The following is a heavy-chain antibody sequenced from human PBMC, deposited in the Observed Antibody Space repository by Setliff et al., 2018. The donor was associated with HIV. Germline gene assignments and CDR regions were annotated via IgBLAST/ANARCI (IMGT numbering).Heavy chain of an antibody. CDR2: IYSSGST. CDR3: ARVFPPIRGAPFGTPPGAFDI. CDR1: GGSMSTYY. D-gene: IGHD2-15*01. Sequence: LSETLSLTCSVSGGSMSTYYWSWIRQPAGKGLEWIGRIYSSGSTIYNPSLRSRVTMSVDTSKSQLSLKLTSVTAADTAVYYCARVFPPIRGAPFGTPPGAFDIWGQGTMVTVSS. J-gene: IGHJ3*02. V-gene: IGHV4-4*07.